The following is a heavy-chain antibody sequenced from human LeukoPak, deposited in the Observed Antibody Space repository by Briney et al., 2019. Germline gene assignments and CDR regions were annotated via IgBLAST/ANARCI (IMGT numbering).Heavy chain of an antibody. CDR2: INHSGST. Sequence: SETLSLTCAVYGGSFSGYYWSWIRQPPGKGLEWIGEINHSGSTNYNPSLKSRVTISVDTSKNQFSLKLSSVTAADTAVYYCARQSGFLSTFDYWDQGTLVTVSS. CDR1: GGSFSGYY. V-gene: IGHV4-34*01. D-gene: IGHD5/OR15-5a*01. J-gene: IGHJ4*02. CDR3: ARQSGFLSTFDY.